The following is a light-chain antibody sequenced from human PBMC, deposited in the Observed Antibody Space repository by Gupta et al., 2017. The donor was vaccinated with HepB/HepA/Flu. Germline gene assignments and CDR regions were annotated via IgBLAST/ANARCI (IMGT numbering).Light chain of an antibody. J-gene: IGLJ2*01. V-gene: IGLV1-44*01. CDR3: AAWDDSLNGGV. CDR1: RSNIGNNA. CDR2: SNG. Sequence: HSVLTHPPGASGTPGQGFHIPCSGSRSNIGNNAVNWYQQLPGKAPKLLMYSNGRRPSGVTDRFSGSKSGTSASLAISGLQSEDEADYYCAAWDDSLNGGVFGGGTKLTVL.